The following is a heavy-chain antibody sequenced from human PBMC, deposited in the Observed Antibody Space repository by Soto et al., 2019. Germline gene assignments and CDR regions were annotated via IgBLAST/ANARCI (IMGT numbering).Heavy chain of an antibody. Sequence: GGSLRLSCSASGFTFSSYAMHWVRQAPGKGLEYVSAISSNGGSTYYADSVKGRFTISRDNSKNTLYLQMSSLRAEDTAVYYCVKDRRGSGYRINYYYYGMDVWGQGTTVTVSS. J-gene: IGHJ6*02. V-gene: IGHV3-64D*08. CDR2: ISSNGGST. CDR1: GFTFSSYA. CDR3: VKDRRGSGYRINYYYYGMDV. D-gene: IGHD5-12*01.